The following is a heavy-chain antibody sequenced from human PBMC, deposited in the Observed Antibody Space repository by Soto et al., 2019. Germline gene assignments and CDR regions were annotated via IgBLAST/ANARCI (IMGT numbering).Heavy chain of an antibody. J-gene: IGHJ4*02. CDR1: GFTFSSYS. Sequence: PGGSLRLSCAASGFTFSSYSMNWVRQAPGKGLEWVSSISSSSSYIYYADSVKGRFTISRDNAKNSLYLQMNSLRAEDTAVYYCPREGIEARPGLDYWGQGTLVTVSS. D-gene: IGHD6-6*01. CDR3: PREGIEARPGLDY. V-gene: IGHV3-21*01. CDR2: ISSSSSYI.